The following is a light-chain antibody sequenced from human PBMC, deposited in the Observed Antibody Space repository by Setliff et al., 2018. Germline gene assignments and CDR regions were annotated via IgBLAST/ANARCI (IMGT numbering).Light chain of an antibody. CDR2: DVN. CDR3: CSHTTSSSWV. V-gene: IGLV2-14*01. CDR1: SSDVGGYKY. Sequence: QSALTQPPSASGSPGQSVTISCTGTSSDVGGYKYVSWYQQHPGKAPNLIIYDVNNRPAGVSNRFSGSKSGNTASLTISGLQAEDEADYYCCSHTTSSSWVFGGGTKVTVL. J-gene: IGLJ3*02.